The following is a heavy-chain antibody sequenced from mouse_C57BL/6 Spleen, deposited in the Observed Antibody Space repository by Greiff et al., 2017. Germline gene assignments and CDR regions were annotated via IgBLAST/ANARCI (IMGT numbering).Heavy chain of an antibody. J-gene: IGHJ2*01. CDR2: IDPSDSET. CDR3: ARNGDYDNFDY. D-gene: IGHD2-4*01. Sequence: VQLQQPGAELVRPGSSVKLSCKASGYTFTSYWMHWVKQRPIQGLEWIGNIDPSDSETHYNQKFKDKATLTVDKSSSTAYIQLSSLTSDDSAVYYCARNGDYDNFDYWGQGTTLTVSS. CDR1: GYTFTSYW. V-gene: IGHV1-52*01.